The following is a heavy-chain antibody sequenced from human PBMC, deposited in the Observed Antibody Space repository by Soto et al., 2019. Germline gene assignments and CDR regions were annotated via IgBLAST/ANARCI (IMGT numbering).Heavy chain of an antibody. Sequence: SETLYLTCTVSGGSISSGGYYWSWIRQHPGKGLEWIGYIYYSGSTYYNPSLKSRVTISVDTSKNQFSLKLSSVTAADTAVYYCARDKGGGSPNYYYYGMDVWGQGTTVTVSS. V-gene: IGHV4-31*03. D-gene: IGHD2-15*01. CDR3: ARDKGGGSPNYYYYGMDV. J-gene: IGHJ6*02. CDR1: GGSISSGGYY. CDR2: IYYSGST.